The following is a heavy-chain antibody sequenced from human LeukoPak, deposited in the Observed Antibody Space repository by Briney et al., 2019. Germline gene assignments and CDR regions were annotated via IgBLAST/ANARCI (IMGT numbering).Heavy chain of an antibody. D-gene: IGHD4-17*01. J-gene: IGHJ5*02. V-gene: IGHV4-30-4*01. CDR1: GGSISSGDYY. Sequence: SQTLSLTCTVSGGSISSGDYYWSWIRQPPGKGLEWIGYIYYSGSTYYNPSLKSRVTISIQTSKNQFSLELTSVTAADTAVYYCAGDYGDLLTGIRFDTWGQGTLVTVSS. CDR2: IYYSGST. CDR3: AGDYGDLLTGIRFDT.